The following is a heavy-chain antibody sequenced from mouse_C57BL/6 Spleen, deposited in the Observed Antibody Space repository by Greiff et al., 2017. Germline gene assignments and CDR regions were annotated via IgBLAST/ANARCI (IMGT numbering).Heavy chain of an antibody. V-gene: IGHV5-17*01. CDR2: ISSGSSTI. Sequence: EVMLVESGGGLVKPGGSLKLSCAASGFTFSDYGMHWVRQAPEKGLEWVAYISSGSSTIYYADTVKGRFTISRDNAKNTLFLQMTSLRSEDTAMYYCARRDGLLGAMDYWGQGTSVTVSS. J-gene: IGHJ4*01. D-gene: IGHD2-3*01. CDR1: GFTFSDYG. CDR3: ARRDGLLGAMDY.